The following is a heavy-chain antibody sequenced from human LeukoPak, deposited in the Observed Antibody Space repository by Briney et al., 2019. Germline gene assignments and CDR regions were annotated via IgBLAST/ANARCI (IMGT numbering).Heavy chain of an antibody. Sequence: SETLSLTCTVSGYSISSGYYWGWIRQPPGKGMEWIGRIYHSGSTYYNPSLTRRVTISVDTSKNQFSLKLNSVTAADTAVHYCASARRKEMATEISFDPWGQGTLVTVSS. CDR3: ASARRKEMATEISFDP. CDR1: GYSISSGYY. J-gene: IGHJ5*02. CDR2: IYHSGST. V-gene: IGHV4-38-2*02. D-gene: IGHD5-24*01.